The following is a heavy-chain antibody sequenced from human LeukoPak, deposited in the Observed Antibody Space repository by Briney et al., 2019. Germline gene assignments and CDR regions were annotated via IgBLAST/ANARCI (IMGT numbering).Heavy chain of an antibody. D-gene: IGHD3-16*01. CDR1: GFSFKDYN. J-gene: IGHJ4*02. CDR2: ITYDGSNK. Sequence: GGSLRLSCAASGFSFKDYNIHWVRQAPGKGLEWVAVITYDGSNKYYTDSVKGRFTISRDNAKNSLYLQMNSLRAEDTALYYCARVGSHGLSYYFDYWGQGTLVTVSS. CDR3: ARVGSHGLSYYFDY. V-gene: IGHV3-30*03.